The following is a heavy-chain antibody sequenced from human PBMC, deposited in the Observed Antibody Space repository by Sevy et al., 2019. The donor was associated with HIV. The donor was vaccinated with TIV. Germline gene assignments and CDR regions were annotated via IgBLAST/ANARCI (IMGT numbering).Heavy chain of an antibody. CDR2: TYYRSKWQN. D-gene: IGHD3-16*01. J-gene: IGHJ4*02. V-gene: IGHV6-1*01. CDR1: GDSVFSNSVA. CDR3: ARGVSSTGIDY. Sequence: QSQTLSLTCAISGDSVFSNSVAWNWIRQSPSRGLEWLGRTYYRSKWQNDYALSVQSRMTITPVTSKNQFSLQLNSVTTEDTAVYYCARGVSSTGIDYWGQGTLVTVSS.